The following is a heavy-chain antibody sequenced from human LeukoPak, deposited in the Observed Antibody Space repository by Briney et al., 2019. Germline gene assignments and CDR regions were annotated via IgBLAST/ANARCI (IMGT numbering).Heavy chain of an antibody. Sequence: KASETLSLTCAVYGGSFSGYYWSWIRQPPGKGLEWIGEINHSGGTNYNPSLKSRVTISVDTSKNQFSLKLSSVTAADTAVYYCARGRYCSSTSCLAYYYYMDVWGKGTTVTVSS. CDR3: ARGRYCSSTSCLAYYYYMDV. V-gene: IGHV4-34*01. D-gene: IGHD2-2*01. CDR1: GGSFSGYY. CDR2: INHSGGT. J-gene: IGHJ6*03.